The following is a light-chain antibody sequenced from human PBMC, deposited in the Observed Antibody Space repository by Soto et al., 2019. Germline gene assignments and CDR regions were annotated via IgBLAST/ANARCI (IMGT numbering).Light chain of an antibody. CDR2: AAS. V-gene: IGKV1-39*01. CDR1: QSISSY. CDR3: QQSYSTPWT. Sequence: DIQMTQSPSSLSAPVGDRVTITCRASQSISSYLNWYQQKPGKPPKLLIYAASSLQSGVPSRFSGSGSGTDFTLTISSLQPEDFATYYCQQSYSTPWTFGQGTKVEIK. J-gene: IGKJ1*01.